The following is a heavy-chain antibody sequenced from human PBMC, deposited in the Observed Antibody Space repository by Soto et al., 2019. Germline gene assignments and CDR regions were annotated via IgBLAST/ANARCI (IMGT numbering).Heavy chain of an antibody. CDR2: FDPEDGET. Sequence: GASVKVSCKVSGYTLTELSMHWVRQAPGKGLEWMGGFDPEDGETIYAQKFQGRVTMTEDTSTDTAYMELSSLRSEDTAVYYCATGHVYNWNDRWFDPWGQGTLVTVSS. CDR3: ATGHVYNWNDRWFDP. D-gene: IGHD1-1*01. CDR1: GYTLTELS. J-gene: IGHJ5*02. V-gene: IGHV1-24*01.